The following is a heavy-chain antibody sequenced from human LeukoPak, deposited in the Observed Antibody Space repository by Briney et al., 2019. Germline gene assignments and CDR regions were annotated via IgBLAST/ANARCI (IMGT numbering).Heavy chain of an antibody. CDR3: ARKEGPSIAARPIVS. CDR1: GVSISSSGYY. V-gene: IGHV4-30-2*01. J-gene: IGHJ5*02. D-gene: IGHD6-6*01. Sequence: MTSQTLSLTCTVSGVSISSSGYYWSWIRQPPGKGLEWIGFIYHTGSTYYNPSLKSRVTISVDRSKNQFSLKLSSVTAADTAVYYCARKEGPSIAARPIVSWGQGTLVTVSS. CDR2: IYHTGST.